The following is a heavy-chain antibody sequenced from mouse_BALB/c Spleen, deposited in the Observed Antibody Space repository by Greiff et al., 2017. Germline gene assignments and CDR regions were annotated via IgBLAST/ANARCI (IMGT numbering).Heavy chain of an antibody. V-gene: IGHV5-17*02. D-gene: IGHD1-1*01. J-gene: IGHJ3*01. CDR2: ISSGSSTI. CDR1: GFTFSSFG. Sequence: EVKVVESGGGLVQPGGSRKLSCAASGFTFSSFGMHWVRQAPEKGLEWVAYISSGSSTIYYADTVKGRFTISRDNPKNTLFLQMTSLRSEDTAMYYCARNYDSRWAGFAYWGQGTLVTVSA. CDR3: ARNYDSRWAGFAY.